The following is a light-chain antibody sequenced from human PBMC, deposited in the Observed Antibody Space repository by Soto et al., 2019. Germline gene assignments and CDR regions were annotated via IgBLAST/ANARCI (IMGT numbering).Light chain of an antibody. Sequence: EIILTQSPVTLSVSPGERATLSCRASQSVSSSYLAWYQQKPGQAPRLLIYGASSRATGIPDRFSGSGSGTDFTLTISRLEPEDFAVYYCQQYGSSPPLITFGQGTRLEIK. CDR2: GAS. CDR1: QSVSSSY. J-gene: IGKJ5*01. CDR3: QQYGSSPPLIT. V-gene: IGKV3-20*01.